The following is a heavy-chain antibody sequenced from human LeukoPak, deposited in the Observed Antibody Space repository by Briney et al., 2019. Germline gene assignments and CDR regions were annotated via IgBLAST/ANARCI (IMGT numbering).Heavy chain of an antibody. J-gene: IGHJ4*02. V-gene: IGHV1-69*04. Sequence: ASVKVSCKASGGTSSSYAISWVRQAPGQGLEWMGTIIPIVGIANYAQKFQGRVTITADKSTSTAYMELSSLRSEDTAVYYCARDGEMATIYFDYWGQGTLVTVSS. CDR1: GGTSSSYA. CDR2: IIPIVGIA. CDR3: ARDGEMATIYFDY. D-gene: IGHD5-24*01.